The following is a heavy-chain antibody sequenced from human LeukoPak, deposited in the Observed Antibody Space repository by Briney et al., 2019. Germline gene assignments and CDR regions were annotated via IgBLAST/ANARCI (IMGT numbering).Heavy chain of an antibody. V-gene: IGHV1-2*02. CDR1: GYTFTGYY. D-gene: IGHD6-6*01. CDR2: INPNSGGT. CDR3: ARGNRIAARRSAWFDP. J-gene: IGHJ5*02. Sequence: ASVKVSCKASGYTFTGYYMHWVRQAPGQGLEWMGWINPNSGGTNYAQKFQGRVTMTRDTSISTAYRELSRLRSDDTAVYYCARGNRIAARRSAWFDPWGQGTLVTVSS.